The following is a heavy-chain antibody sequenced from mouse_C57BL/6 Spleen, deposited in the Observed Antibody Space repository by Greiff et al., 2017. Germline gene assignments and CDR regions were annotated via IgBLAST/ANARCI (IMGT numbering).Heavy chain of an antibody. CDR1: GYAFSSSW. CDR3: ARWDYEAMDY. J-gene: IGHJ4*01. D-gene: IGHD1-1*01. Sequence: VQLQQSGPELVKPGASVKISCKASGYAFSSSWMNWVKQRPGKGLEWIGRIYPGAGDTNYNGKFKGKATLTADKSSSTAYMQLSSLTSEDSAVYFCARWDYEAMDYWGQGTSVTVSS. V-gene: IGHV1-82*01. CDR2: IYPGAGDT.